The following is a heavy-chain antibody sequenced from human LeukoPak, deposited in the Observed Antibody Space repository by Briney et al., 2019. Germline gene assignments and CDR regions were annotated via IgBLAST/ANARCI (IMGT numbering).Heavy chain of an antibody. V-gene: IGHV4-4*07. CDR1: GGSISSYY. D-gene: IGHD5-24*01. J-gene: IGHJ4*02. CDR2: IYTSGST. CDR3: AREYGYNFGYYFDY. Sequence: SETLSLTCTVSGGSISSYYWSWIWQPAGKGLEWIGRIYTSGSTNYNPSLKSRVTMSVDTTKNQFSLKLSSVTAADTAVYYCAREYGYNFGYYFDYWGQGTLVTVSS.